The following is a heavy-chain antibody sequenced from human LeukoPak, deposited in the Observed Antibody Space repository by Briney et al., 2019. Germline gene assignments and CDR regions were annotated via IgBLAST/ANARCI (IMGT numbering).Heavy chain of an antibody. CDR1: GFTFSSYG. V-gene: IGHV3-30*02. CDR3: AKDPKGPYGSSGVFDY. Sequence: GGSLRLSCAASGFTFSSYGMHWVRQAPGKGLEWVAFIRYDGSNKYYADSVKGRFTISRDNSKNTLYLQMNSLRAEDTAVYYCAKDPKGPYGSSGVFDYWGQGTLVTVSS. J-gene: IGHJ4*02. D-gene: IGHD3-22*01. CDR2: IRYDGSNK.